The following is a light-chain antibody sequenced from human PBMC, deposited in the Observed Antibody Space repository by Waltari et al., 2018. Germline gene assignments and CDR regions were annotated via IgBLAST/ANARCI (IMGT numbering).Light chain of an antibody. Sequence: DIQMTQSPSTLSASVGDRFTITCRASQSINSWLAWYQQKPGKAPKLLIYDASSLESGVPSRFSGSGSGTEFTLTISSLQPDDFATYYCQQYNSYSPYTFGQGTKLEIK. CDR3: QQYNSYSPYT. V-gene: IGKV1-5*01. CDR2: DAS. CDR1: QSINSW. J-gene: IGKJ2*01.